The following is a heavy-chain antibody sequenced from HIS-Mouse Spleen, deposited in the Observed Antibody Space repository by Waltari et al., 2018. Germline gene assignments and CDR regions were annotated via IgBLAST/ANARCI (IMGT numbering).Heavy chain of an antibody. V-gene: IGHV3-53*01. J-gene: IGHJ2*01. CDR2: IYSGGST. CDR1: GFTVSSHF. D-gene: IGHD6-13*01. Sequence: EVQLVESGGGLIQPGWSLRPSFAAAGFTVSSHFLSVVRRAPGKGVEWVSVIYSGGSTYYADSVKGRFTISRDNSKNTLYLQMNSLRAEDTAVYYCARGGLAAAGWYFDLWGRGTLVTVSS. CDR3: ARGGLAAAGWYFDL.